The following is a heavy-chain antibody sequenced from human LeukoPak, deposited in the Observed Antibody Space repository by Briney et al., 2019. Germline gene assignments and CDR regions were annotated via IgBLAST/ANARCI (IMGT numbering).Heavy chain of an antibody. J-gene: IGHJ3*02. Sequence: GGSLRLSCAASGFTFSSYGMHWVRQAPGKGLEWVAFIRYDGSNKYYADSVKGRFTISRDNSKNTLYLQMNSLRAEDTAVYYGVAGTAGAFEIWGQGTMVTVSS. CDR3: VAGTAGAFEI. CDR1: GFTFSSYG. V-gene: IGHV3-30*02. D-gene: IGHD6-19*01. CDR2: IRYDGSNK.